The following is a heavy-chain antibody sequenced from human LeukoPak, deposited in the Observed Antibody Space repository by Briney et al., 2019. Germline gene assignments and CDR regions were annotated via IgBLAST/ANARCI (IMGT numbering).Heavy chain of an antibody. CDR3: ARGEGNDYVWGSFYYYLDV. V-gene: IGHV4-34*01. CDR2: INDIGHT. CDR1: GESFNGFY. J-gene: IGHJ6*03. Sequence: PAETLSLTCAVNGESFNGFYWPWIRQPPGKGLEWMGEINDIGHTNYNASLKSRVAISLDTCQRQFSLKLTSVTAADTAVYYCARGEGNDYVWGSFYYYLDVWGKGTAVTVSS. D-gene: IGHD3-16*01.